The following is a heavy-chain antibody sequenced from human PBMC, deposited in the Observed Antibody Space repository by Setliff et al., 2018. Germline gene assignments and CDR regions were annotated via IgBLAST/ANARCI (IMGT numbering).Heavy chain of an antibody. V-gene: IGHV5-51*01. CDR1: GYSFPSYW. J-gene: IGHJ4*02. D-gene: IGHD6-25*01. CDR2: IYPGDSHT. CDR3: ARLGRNNSAPPGDY. Sequence: GESLKISCKASGYSFPSYWIGWVRQVPGKGLEWMGIIYPGDSHTRYSPSFQGQVTISADKFILTAFLQWTYLKASDSAMYYCARLGRNNSAPPGDYWGQGTLVTVSS.